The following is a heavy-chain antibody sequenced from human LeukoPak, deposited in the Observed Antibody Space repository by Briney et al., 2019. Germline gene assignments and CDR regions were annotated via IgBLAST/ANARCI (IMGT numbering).Heavy chain of an antibody. D-gene: IGHD1-26*01. CDR1: GYTFTSYG. CDR3: ATAPGGTGSLYFQH. J-gene: IGHJ1*01. CDR2: ISAYNGNT. V-gene: IGHV1-18*01. Sequence: ASVKVSCKASGYTFTSYGISWVRQAPGQGLEWMGWISAYNGNTNYAQKLQGRVTMTTDTSTSTAYMELRSLRSDDTAVYYCATAPGGTGSLYFQHWGQGTLVTVSS.